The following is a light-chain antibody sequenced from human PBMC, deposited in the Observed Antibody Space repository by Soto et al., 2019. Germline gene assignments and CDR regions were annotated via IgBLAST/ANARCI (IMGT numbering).Light chain of an antibody. Sequence: QSVLTQPPSVSAAPGQKVTISCSGSSSNIGSNYVSWYQQLPGTAPQLLIYDSNKRPSGIPDRFSGSKSGTSATLGITGLQTGDEADYYCGTWDSRLSVVVFGGGTKLTVL. CDR1: SSNIGSNY. V-gene: IGLV1-51*01. CDR3: GTWDSRLSVVV. J-gene: IGLJ2*01. CDR2: DSN.